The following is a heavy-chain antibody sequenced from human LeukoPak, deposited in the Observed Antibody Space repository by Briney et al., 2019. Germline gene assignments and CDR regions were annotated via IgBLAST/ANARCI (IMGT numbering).Heavy chain of an antibody. Sequence: SETLSLTCTVSGGSISSSSYYWGWIRQPPGKGLEWIGSIYYSGSTYYNPSLKSRVTISVDTSKNQFSLKLSSVTAADTAMYYCARLRIAARLFDYWGQGTLVTVSS. CDR3: ARLRIAARLFDY. V-gene: IGHV4-39*01. CDR1: GGSISSSSYY. J-gene: IGHJ4*02. CDR2: IYYSGST. D-gene: IGHD6-6*01.